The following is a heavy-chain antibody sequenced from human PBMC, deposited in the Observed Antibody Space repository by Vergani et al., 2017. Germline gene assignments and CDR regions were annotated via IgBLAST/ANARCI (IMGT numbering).Heavy chain of an antibody. V-gene: IGHV4-34*01. Sequence: QVQLQQWGAGLLKPSETLSLTCAVYGGSFSGYYWSWIRQPPGKGLEWIGEINHSGSTNYNQSLKSRVTISVDTSKNQFSLKLSSVTAADTAVYYCARGRIRFGIAVARDAFDIWGQGTMVTVSS. CDR2: INHSGST. CDR1: GGSFSGYY. D-gene: IGHD6-19*01. CDR3: ARGRIRFGIAVARDAFDI. J-gene: IGHJ3*02.